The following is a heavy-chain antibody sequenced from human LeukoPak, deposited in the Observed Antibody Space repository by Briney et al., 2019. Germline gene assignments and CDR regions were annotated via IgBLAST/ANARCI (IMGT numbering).Heavy chain of an antibody. V-gene: IGHV3-30*03. CDR3: ESKRTDSGYAAFDY. CDR1: GFTFSTYG. Sequence: PGGSLRLSCAASGFTFSTYGMHWVRQAPGKGLEWVAVISYDRSNKYYADSVKGRFTISRDNSKNTLYLQMNSLRAEDRAVYYCESKRTDSGYAAFDYWGQGTLVTVSS. D-gene: IGHD5-12*01. J-gene: IGHJ4*02. CDR2: ISYDRSNK.